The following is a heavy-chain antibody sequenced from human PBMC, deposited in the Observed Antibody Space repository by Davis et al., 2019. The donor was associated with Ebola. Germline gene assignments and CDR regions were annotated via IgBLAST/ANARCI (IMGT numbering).Heavy chain of an antibody. Sequence: AASVKVSCKVSAGTFRSYALSWVRQAPGQGLEWMGGIVPMFGTPNYAQKFQGSVTITADESTRTTYMQLSSLRPEDTANYYCARTRIEAEIVYIYYGMDAWGEGTTVTVSS. CDR1: AGTFRSYA. V-gene: IGHV1-69*13. D-gene: IGHD5-12*01. CDR2: IVPMFGTP. J-gene: IGHJ6*04. CDR3: ARTRIEAEIVYIYYGMDA.